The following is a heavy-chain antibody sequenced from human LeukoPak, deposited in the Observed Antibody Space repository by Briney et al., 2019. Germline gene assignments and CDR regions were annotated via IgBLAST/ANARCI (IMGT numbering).Heavy chain of an antibody. CDR1: GGSISSSSYY. V-gene: IGHV4-39*07. CDR2: IYYTGST. CDR3: ARYHYASGSFDY. J-gene: IGHJ4*02. D-gene: IGHD3-10*01. Sequence: PSETLSLTCTVSGGSISSSSYYWGWIRQPPGKGLEWIGSIYYTGSTDYNPSLKSRVTISVDTSKNQISLRLSSVTAGDTAVYYCARYHYASGSFDYWGQGTLVTVSS.